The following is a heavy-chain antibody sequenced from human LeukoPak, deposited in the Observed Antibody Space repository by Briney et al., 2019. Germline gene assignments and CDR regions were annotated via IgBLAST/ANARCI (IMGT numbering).Heavy chain of an antibody. CDR2: IGTAGDT. J-gene: IGHJ4*02. Sequence: GGSLRLSCAASGFTFSSYDMHWVHQATGKGLEWVSAIGTAGDTYYPGSVKGRFTISRENAKNSLYLQMNSLRAGDTAVYYCARAPLRGAGYDYWGQGTLVTVSS. CDR1: GFTFSSYD. V-gene: IGHV3-13*01. D-gene: IGHD3-9*01. CDR3: ARAPLRGAGYDY.